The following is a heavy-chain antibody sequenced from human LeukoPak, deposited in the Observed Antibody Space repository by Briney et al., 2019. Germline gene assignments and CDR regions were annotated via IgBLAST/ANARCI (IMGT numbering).Heavy chain of an antibody. D-gene: IGHD3-3*01. CDR2: IYYSGST. Sequence: NPSETLSLTCTVSGGSISSSSYYWGWIRQPPGKGLEWIGSIYYSGSTYYNPSLKSRVTISVDTSKNQFSLKLSSVTAADTAVYYCARDRYYDFWSGSRPLFDYWGQGTLVTVSS. V-gene: IGHV4-39*07. J-gene: IGHJ4*02. CDR3: ARDRYYDFWSGSRPLFDY. CDR1: GGSISSSSYY.